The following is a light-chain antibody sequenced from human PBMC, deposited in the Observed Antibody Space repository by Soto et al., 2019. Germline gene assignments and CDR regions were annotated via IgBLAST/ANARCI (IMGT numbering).Light chain of an antibody. V-gene: IGLV2-14*01. J-gene: IGLJ1*01. Sequence: QSVLTQPASVSGSPGQSITISCTGTSSDVAAYNFVSWYQQHPGKAPKLMIYEVTNRPSGVSNRFSGSKSGNTASLTISGLQAEDEADYYCRSYTSSSTLVFGTGTKLTVL. CDR2: EVT. CDR1: SSDVAAYNF. CDR3: RSYTSSSTLV.